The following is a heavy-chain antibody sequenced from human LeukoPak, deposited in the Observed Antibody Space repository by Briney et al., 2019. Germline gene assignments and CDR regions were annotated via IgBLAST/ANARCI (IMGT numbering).Heavy chain of an antibody. Sequence: KPGGSLRLSCAASGFTFSSYAMNWVRQAPGKGLEWVYYADSVKGRFTISRDNAKNSLYLQMNSLRAGDTAVYYCARAAYSSTWYSRYFDLWGRGTLVTVSS. J-gene: IGHJ2*01. D-gene: IGHD6-13*01. CDR3: ARAAYSSTWYSRYFDL. V-gene: IGHV3-21*05. CDR1: GFTFSSYA.